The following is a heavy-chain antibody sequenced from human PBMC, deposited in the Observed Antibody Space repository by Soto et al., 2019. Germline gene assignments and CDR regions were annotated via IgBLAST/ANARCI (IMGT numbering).Heavy chain of an antibody. Sequence: PSETLSLTCTFSGGSISSGDYYLSWIRQPPGKGLEWIGYIYYSGSTFHNPSLKSRLTISVDTSKNQFSLKLSSVTAADTAVYYCARERPDGARLDPWGQGTLVTVSS. J-gene: IGHJ5*02. CDR3: ARERPDGARLDP. CDR1: GGSISSGDYY. V-gene: IGHV4-30-4*01. CDR2: IYYSGST. D-gene: IGHD6-6*01.